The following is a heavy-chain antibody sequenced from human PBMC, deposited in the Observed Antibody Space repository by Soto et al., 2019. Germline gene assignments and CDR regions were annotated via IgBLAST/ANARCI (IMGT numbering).Heavy chain of an antibody. D-gene: IGHD3-3*01. V-gene: IGHV4-4*07. J-gene: IGHJ4*02. Sequence: PSETLSLTCTVSGGSISSYYWSWIRQPAGKGLEWIGRIYTSGSTNYNPSLKSRVTMSVDTSKNQFSLKLSSVTAADTAVYYCARGVWLLSSPTNSYFDYWGQGTPGHRLL. CDR1: GGSISSYY. CDR2: IYTSGST. CDR3: ARGVWLLSSPTNSYFDY.